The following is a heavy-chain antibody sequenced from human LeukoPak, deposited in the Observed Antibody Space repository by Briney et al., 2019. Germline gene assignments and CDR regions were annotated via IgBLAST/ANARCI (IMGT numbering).Heavy chain of an antibody. CDR1: GGSFSGYY. J-gene: IGHJ4*02. CDR2: INHSGST. Sequence: PSETLSLTCAVYGGSFSGYYWSWIRQPPGKGLEWIGEINHSGSTSYNPSLKSRVTISVNTSKNQFSLKLSSVTAADTAVYYCARGEGSYDYVWGSHLKYYFDYWGQGTLVTVSS. D-gene: IGHD3-16*01. CDR3: ARGEGSYDYVWGSHLKYYFDY. V-gene: IGHV4-34*01.